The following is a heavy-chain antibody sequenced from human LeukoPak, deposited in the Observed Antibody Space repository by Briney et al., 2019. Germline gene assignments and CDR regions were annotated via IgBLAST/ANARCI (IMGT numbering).Heavy chain of an antibody. CDR1: GFTFSNVW. V-gene: IGHV3-15*01. Sequence: PGGSLRLSCAASGFTFSNVWMNWVRQAPGKGLEWVGRIKSKTDAGTTNYAAPVKGTFTISRDDSKNTLYLQMNSLKTEDTAVYYCTTAVIRGLNAFDIWGRGTMVTVSS. J-gene: IGHJ3*02. CDR3: TTAVIRGLNAFDI. CDR2: IKSKTDAGTT. D-gene: IGHD3-10*01.